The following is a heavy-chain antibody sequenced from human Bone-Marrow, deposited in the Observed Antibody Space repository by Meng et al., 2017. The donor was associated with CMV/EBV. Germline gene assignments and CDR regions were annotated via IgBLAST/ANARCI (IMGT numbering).Heavy chain of an antibody. CDR3: ARFTYSSRRSGDY. Sequence: ASVKVSCKASGYTFIDYYLHWVRQAPGQGLEWRGIIDPSGDNTRYAQKFQDRVTMTRDTSTSTVYLELSSLTSDDTAVYYCARFTYSSRRSGDYWGQGTLVTFDS. CDR2: IDPSGDNT. CDR1: GYTFIDYY. J-gene: IGHJ4*02. V-gene: IGHV1-46*01. D-gene: IGHD6-19*01.